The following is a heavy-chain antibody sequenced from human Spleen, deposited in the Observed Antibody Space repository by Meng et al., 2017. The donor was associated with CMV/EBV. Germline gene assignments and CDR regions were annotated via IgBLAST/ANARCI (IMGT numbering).Heavy chain of an antibody. CDR1: GGSITSDY. J-gene: IGHJ4*02. D-gene: IGHD3-3*01. Sequence: SETLSLTCTVSGGSITSDYWSWIRQPPGKGLEWIGYMHYTGRTNYNPSLKSRVTISLDTSKNQFSLNLRSVTAADTAVYYCARSRVDYDSWSGYYTPFNYWGQGTLVTVSS. CDR3: ARSRVDYDSWSGYYTPFNY. V-gene: IGHV4-59*01. CDR2: MHYTGRT.